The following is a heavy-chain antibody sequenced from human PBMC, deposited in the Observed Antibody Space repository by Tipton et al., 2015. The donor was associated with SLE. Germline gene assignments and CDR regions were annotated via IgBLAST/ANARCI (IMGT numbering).Heavy chain of an antibody. D-gene: IGHD1-26*01. CDR2: IYDRGST. CDR1: GGSVSSPIDY. Sequence: TLSLTCTVSGGSVSSPIDYWSWIRQSPGKGLEWIGSIYDRGSTNYNPSLKSRVTISVDTSKNQVSLRLTSVTAADTAVYYCARDFKGIVADYFDYWGQGTLVTVSS. V-gene: IGHV4-61*01. J-gene: IGHJ4*02. CDR3: ARDFKGIVADYFDY.